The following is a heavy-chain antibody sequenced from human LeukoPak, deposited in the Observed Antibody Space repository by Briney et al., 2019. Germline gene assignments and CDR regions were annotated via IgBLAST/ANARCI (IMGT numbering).Heavy chain of an antibody. CDR1: GFTFRDYY. CDR3: ARGMWDAFDI. D-gene: IGHD2-21*01. Sequence: GGSLRLSCGASGFTFRDYYMGWTRQAPGKGLEWVSYISSSGSGTYYADPVKGRFTISRDNAKNSLYLQTNSLKPEDTALYYCARGMWDAFDIWGQGTMVTVSS. J-gene: IGHJ3*02. CDR2: ISSSGSGT. V-gene: IGHV3-11*01.